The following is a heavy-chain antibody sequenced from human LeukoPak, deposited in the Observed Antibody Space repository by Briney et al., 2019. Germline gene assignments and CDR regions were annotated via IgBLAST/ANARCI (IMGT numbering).Heavy chain of an antibody. Sequence: SVKVSCKASGGSFSNFAISWVRQAPGHGFEWLGGIFGTVTYAPNFQGRVSFTTDESTSTAYMELSGLTSEDTAVYYFVAQLVDAPPTFDYWGQGTLVTVSS. CDR3: VAQLVDAPPTFDY. J-gene: IGHJ4*02. CDR2: IFGTV. CDR1: GGSFSNFA. D-gene: IGHD1-1*01. V-gene: IGHV1-69*05.